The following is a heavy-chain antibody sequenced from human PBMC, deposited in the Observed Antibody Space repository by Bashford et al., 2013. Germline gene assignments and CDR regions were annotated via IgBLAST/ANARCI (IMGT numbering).Heavy chain of an antibody. CDR2: IIPIFGTA. D-gene: IGHD6-13*01. J-gene: IGHJ5*02. V-gene: IGHV1-69*01. Sequence: WVRQAPGQGLEWMGGIIPIFGTANYAQKFQGRVTITADESTSTAYMELSSLRSEDTAVYYCARGDSSSLNHWFDPWGQGTLVTVSS. CDR3: ARGDSSSLNHWFDP.